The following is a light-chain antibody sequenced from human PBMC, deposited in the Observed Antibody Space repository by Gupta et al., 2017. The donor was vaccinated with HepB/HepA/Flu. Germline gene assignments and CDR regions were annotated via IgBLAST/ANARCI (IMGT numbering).Light chain of an antibody. CDR1: QSISNY. CDR2: AAS. J-gene: IGKJ1*01. CDR3: QQSYSTPRT. Sequence: DIQMTQSPSSLSASVGDRVTITCRASQSISNYLNWYQQKPGKAPKVLIYAASSLQSGVPSRFSGSGSGTDFTLTISSLQPEDFATYYCQQSYSTPRTFGQGTRVEI. V-gene: IGKV1-39*01.